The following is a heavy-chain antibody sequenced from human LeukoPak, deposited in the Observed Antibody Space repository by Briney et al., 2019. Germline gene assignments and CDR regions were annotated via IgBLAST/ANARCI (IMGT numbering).Heavy chain of an antibody. CDR1: GFTFSSYG. CDR2: ISWNSGSI. J-gene: IGHJ4*02. D-gene: IGHD6-13*01. V-gene: IGHV3-9*01. CDR3: AKDTGIAAAGGPIDY. Sequence: PGGSLRLSCAASGFTFSSYGIHWVRQAPGKGLEWVSGISWNSGSIGYADSVKGRFTISRDNAKNSLYLQMNSLRAEDTALYYCAKDTGIAAAGGPIDYWGQGTLVTVSS.